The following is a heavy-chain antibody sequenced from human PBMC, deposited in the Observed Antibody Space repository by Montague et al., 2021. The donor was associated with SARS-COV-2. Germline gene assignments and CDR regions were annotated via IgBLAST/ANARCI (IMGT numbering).Heavy chain of an antibody. CDR3: ARDLVYSYDFWSTSYGMDV. J-gene: IGHJ6*02. CDR2: IYYSGTT. V-gene: IGHV4-31*03. D-gene: IGHD3-3*01. Sequence: TLSLTCTVSGGSTSCAGYYWSWIRQHPGKGLEWIGSIYYSGTTYYNPSLKSRVTISVDTSKNQFSLKLSSATAADTAVYYCARDLVYSYDFWSTSYGMDVWGQGTTVTVSS. CDR1: GGSTSCAGYY.